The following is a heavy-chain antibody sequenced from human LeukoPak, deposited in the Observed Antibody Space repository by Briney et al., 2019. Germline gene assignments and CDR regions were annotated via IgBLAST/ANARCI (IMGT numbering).Heavy chain of an antibody. Sequence: SETLSLTCGVSGGSISGTNWWSWVRQPPGQDLEWIGEISLAGQTNYNPSLNGRVTMSLDKSSNQLSLHLTSVTAADTATYFCSRESGPFCPFGYWGPGALVIVSP. CDR3: SRESGPFCPFGY. V-gene: IGHV4/OR15-8*02. CDR2: ISLAGQT. D-gene: IGHD1-26*01. CDR1: GGSISGTNW. J-gene: IGHJ4*02.